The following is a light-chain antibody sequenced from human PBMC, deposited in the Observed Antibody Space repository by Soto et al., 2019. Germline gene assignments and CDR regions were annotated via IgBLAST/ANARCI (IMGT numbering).Light chain of an antibody. V-gene: IGKV3-11*01. J-gene: IGKJ1*01. CDR2: DAY. CDR1: QSFRGL. Sequence: EVVLTQSPVTLSLSPGERATLSCRASQSFRGLLAWYQQKPGQAPRLLIYDAYNRATGIPPRFSGSGSGTDFTLTISSLQPEDFATYYCQQNAITPPWTFGQGTKVEVK. CDR3: QQNAITPPWT.